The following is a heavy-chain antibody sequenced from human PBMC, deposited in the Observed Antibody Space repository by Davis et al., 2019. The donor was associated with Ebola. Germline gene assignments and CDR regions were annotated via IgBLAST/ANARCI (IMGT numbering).Heavy chain of an antibody. CDR2: RNVGYGET. Sequence: ASVKVSCKASGYTFTRQSMYWVRQAPGQRLEWMGRRNVGYGETKYSQEFQGRLTISSDTSATTAYMDLSSLTFEDTAVYYCARDGGTWDFDHWGQGTLVTVSS. CDR3: ARDGGTWDFDH. D-gene: IGHD4-23*01. V-gene: IGHV1-3*02. J-gene: IGHJ4*02. CDR1: GYTFTRQS.